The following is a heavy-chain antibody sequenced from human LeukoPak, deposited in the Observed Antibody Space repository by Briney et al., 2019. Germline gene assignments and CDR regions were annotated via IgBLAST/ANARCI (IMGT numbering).Heavy chain of an antibody. D-gene: IGHD2-15*01. J-gene: IGHJ4*02. CDR3: ALFEVVVGSTQDF. CDR2: IHHTGHI. CDR1: GGSFSNYF. V-gene: IGHV4-34*01. Sequence: PSETLSLTCAVYGGSFSNYFWNWIRQPPGKGLEWIAEIHHTGHINYNPSLKSRVTVSGDRSKNQFSLKLTSVTAADTAVYYCALFEVVVGSTQDFWGQGTLVTVSS.